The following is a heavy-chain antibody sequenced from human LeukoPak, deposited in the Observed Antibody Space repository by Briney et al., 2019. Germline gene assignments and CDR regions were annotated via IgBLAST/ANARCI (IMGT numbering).Heavy chain of an antibody. CDR1: GGTFSSYA. CDR3: ARALDRKTTGTPAAP. Sequence: ASVKVSCKASGGTFSSYAISWVRQAPGQGLEWMGRIIPILGIANYAQKFQGRVTITADKSTSTAYMELSSLRSEDTAVYYCARALDRKTTGTPAAPWGQGTLVTVSS. J-gene: IGHJ5*02. CDR2: IIPILGIA. V-gene: IGHV1-69*04. D-gene: IGHD1-1*01.